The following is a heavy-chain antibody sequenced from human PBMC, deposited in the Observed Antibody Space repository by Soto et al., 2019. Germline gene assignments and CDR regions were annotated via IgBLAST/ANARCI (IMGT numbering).Heavy chain of an antibody. V-gene: IGHV3-21*01. CDR1: GFTFSSYS. Sequence: PGGSLRLSCAASGFTFSSYSMNWVRQAPGKGLEWVSSISSSSSYIYYADSVKGRFTISRDNAKNSLYLQMNSLRAEDTAVYYCATTYYYDSSGPKGYYFDYWGQGTLVTVSS. D-gene: IGHD3-22*01. CDR3: ATTYYYDSSGPKGYYFDY. CDR2: ISSSSSYI. J-gene: IGHJ4*02.